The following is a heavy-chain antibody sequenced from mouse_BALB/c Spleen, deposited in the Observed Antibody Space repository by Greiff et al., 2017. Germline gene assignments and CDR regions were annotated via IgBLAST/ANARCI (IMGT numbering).Heavy chain of an antibody. J-gene: IGHJ3*01. Sequence: EVQLQQSGAELVRSGASVKLSCTASGFNIKDYDMHWVKQRPEQGLEWIGWIDPENGDTEYAPKFQGKATMTADTSSNTAYLQLSSLTSEDTAVYYCRRSSLAYWGQGTLVTVSA. CDR2: IDPENGDT. D-gene: IGHD1-1*01. CDR1: GFNIKDYD. V-gene: IGHV14-4*02. CDR3: RRSSLAY.